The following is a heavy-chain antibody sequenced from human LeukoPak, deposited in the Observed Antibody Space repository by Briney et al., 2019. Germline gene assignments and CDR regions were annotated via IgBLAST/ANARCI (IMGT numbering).Heavy chain of an antibody. J-gene: IGHJ6*02. V-gene: IGHV3-21*04. Sequence: GGSLRLSCAASGFTFSSYSMNWVRQAPGKGLEWVSSISSSSSYIYYADSVKGRFTVSRDNAKNSLYLQMNSLRAEDTAVYYCARDATDGMDVWGQGTTVTVSS. CDR2: ISSSSSYI. CDR3: ARDATDGMDV. D-gene: IGHD2-21*02. CDR1: GFTFSSYS.